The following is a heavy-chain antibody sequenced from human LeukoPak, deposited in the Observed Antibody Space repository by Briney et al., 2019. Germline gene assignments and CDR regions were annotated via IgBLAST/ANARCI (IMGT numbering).Heavy chain of an antibody. D-gene: IGHD1-1*01. CDR1: GYTFTGHY. CDR3: ARCSTPHWIFDAFDI. CDR2: INPNSGGT. V-gene: IGHV1-2*02. Sequence: ASVKVSCKASGYTFTGHYMHWVRQAPGQGPEWMGWINPNSGGTNYAQKFQGRVTMTRDTSVSTAYMELSGLRSDDTAVYYCARCSTPHWIFDAFDIWGQGTMVTVSS. J-gene: IGHJ3*02.